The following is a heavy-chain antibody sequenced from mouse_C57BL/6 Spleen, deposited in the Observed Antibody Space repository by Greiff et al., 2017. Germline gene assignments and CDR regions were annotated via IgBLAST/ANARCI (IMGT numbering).Heavy chain of an antibody. V-gene: IGHV5-6*01. CDR3: AAHWDY. CDR2: IGSGGSYT. CDR1: GFTFSSYG. Sequence: EVHLVESGGDLVKPGGSLKLSCAASGFTFSSYGMSWVRQTPDKRLEWVATIGSGGSYTYYPDSVQGRFTISRDNAKNALYLQMSSLKSEDTAMYYCAAHWDYWGQGTLVTVSA. J-gene: IGHJ3*01. D-gene: IGHD4-1*01.